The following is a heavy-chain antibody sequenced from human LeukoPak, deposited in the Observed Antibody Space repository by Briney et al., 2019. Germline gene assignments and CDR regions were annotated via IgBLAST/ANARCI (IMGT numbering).Heavy chain of an antibody. CDR3: ARTIMAATGNDY. V-gene: IGHV3-74*01. Sequence: PGGSLRLSCAASGFTFSDYWIHWVRQAPGKGLVWVSRINTDGSITNYADSVKGRFSISRDNAKNTLYLQMNSLRADDTAVYYCARTIMAATGNDYWGQGTLVTVSS. CDR2: INTDGSIT. D-gene: IGHD6-13*01. J-gene: IGHJ4*02. CDR1: GFTFSDYW.